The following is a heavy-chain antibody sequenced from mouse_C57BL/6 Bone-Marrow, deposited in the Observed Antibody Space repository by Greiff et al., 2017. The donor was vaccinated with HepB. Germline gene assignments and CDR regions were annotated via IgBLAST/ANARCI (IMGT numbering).Heavy chain of an antibody. CDR3: ARGGGYYFHWYFDV. CDR2: IYPGSGNT. D-gene: IGHD2-3*01. Sequence: VQLQQSGAELVRPGASVKLSCKASGYTFTDYYINWVKQRPGQGLEWIARIYPGSGNTYYNEKFKGKATLTAEKSSSTAYMQLSSLTSEDSAVYFCARGGGYYFHWYFDVWGTGTTVTVSS. CDR1: GYTFTDYY. J-gene: IGHJ1*03. V-gene: IGHV1-76*01.